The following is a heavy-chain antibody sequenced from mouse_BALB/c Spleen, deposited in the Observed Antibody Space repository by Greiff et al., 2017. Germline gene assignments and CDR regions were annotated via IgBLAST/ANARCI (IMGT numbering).Heavy chain of an antibody. D-gene: IGHD3-3*01. CDR1: GYTFTSYW. Sequence: VQLQQPGAELVKPGASVKLSCKASGYTFTSYWMHWVKQRPGQGLEWIGEINPSNGRTNYNEKFKSKATLTVDKSSSTAYMQLSSLTSEDSAVYYCARKGRDYWGQGTTLTVSS. CDR2: INPSNGRT. J-gene: IGHJ2*01. V-gene: IGHV1S81*02. CDR3: ARKGRDY.